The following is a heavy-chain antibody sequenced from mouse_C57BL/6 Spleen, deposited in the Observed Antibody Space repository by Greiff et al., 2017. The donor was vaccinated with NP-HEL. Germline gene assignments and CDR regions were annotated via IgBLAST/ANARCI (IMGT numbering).Heavy chain of an antibody. CDR3: ARSGLRRNYYAMDY. V-gene: IGHV1-53*01. CDR1: GYTFTSYW. CDR2: INPSNGCT. Sequence: QVQLQQPGTELVKPGASVKLSCKASGYTFTSYWMHWVKQRPGQGLEWIGNINPSNGCTNYNEKFKSKATLTVDKSTSTAYMQLSSLTSEDAAVYYCARSGLRRNYYAMDYWGQGTSVTVSS. J-gene: IGHJ4*01. D-gene: IGHD2-4*01.